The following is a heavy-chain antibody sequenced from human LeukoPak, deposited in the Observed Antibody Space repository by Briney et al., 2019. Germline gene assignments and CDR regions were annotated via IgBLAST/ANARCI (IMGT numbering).Heavy chain of an antibody. V-gene: IGHV1-2*02. CDR3: ARGGSSGWRTPNDDY. CDR1: GYTFTGYY. CDR2: INPNSGGT. Sequence: ASVKVSCKASGYTFTGYYMHWVRQAPGRGLEWMGWINPNSGGTKYAQKFQGRVTMTRDTSISTAYMELSRLRSDDTAVYYCARGGSSGWRTPNDDYWGQGTLVTVSS. D-gene: IGHD6-19*01. J-gene: IGHJ4*02.